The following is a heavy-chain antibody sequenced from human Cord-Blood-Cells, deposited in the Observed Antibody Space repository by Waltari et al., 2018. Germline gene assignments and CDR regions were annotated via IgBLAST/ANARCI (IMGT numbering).Heavy chain of an antibody. D-gene: IGHD7-27*01. J-gene: IGHJ3*02. CDR3: ARASWGHDAFDI. CDR2: INPNSGNT. CDR1: GYTFTHYA. V-gene: IGHV1-8*03. Sequence: QVQLAQSGAAVKKPGASVEVSCKDFGYTFTHYALNWVRQATGKGREWMRWINPNSGNTGYAQKFQGRVTITRNTSISTAYMELSSLISEDTAVYYCARASWGHDAFDIWGQGTMVTVSS.